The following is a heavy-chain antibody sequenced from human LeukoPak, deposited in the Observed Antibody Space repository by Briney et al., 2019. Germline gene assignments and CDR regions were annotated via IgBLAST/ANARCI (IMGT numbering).Heavy chain of an antibody. V-gene: IGHV3-23*01. CDR2: ISGSGGST. CDR1: GFPFSSYA. D-gene: IGHD6-19*01. J-gene: IGHJ4*02. CDR3: AKVLRGSGWSWDY. Sequence: PGGSLRLSCAASGFPFSSYAMSWVPQAPGKGRECVSAISGSGGSTYYADSVKGRFTISRDNSKNTLYLQMNSLRAEDTAVYYCAKVLRGSGWSWDYWGQGTLVTVSS.